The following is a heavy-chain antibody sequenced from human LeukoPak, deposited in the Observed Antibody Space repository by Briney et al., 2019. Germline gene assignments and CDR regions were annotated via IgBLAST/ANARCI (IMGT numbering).Heavy chain of an antibody. D-gene: IGHD3-22*01. V-gene: IGHV3-30-3*01. Sequence: GGSLRLSCAASGFAFSTYTMHWVRQAPGKGLEWVAVISIGGNIKYYADSVKGRFTISRDNSKNTLYLQMNGLRREDTAVYYCARDIGVNMIWGQGTLVTVSS. CDR3: ARDIGVNMI. J-gene: IGHJ4*02. CDR2: ISIGGNIK. CDR1: GFAFSTYT.